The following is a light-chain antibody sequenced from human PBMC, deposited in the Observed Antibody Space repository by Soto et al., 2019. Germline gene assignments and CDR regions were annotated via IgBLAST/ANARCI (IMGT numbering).Light chain of an antibody. J-gene: IGKJ3*01. Sequence: EIVLTQSPGTLSLSPGERATLSCRASPSVSSSYLAWYQQKPGQAPRLLIYGASSRATGIPDRFSGSGSGSDVTLTISRLEPEDVAVYYCQQFGSAPLFTFGPGTKVDVK. CDR2: GAS. CDR1: PSVSSSY. V-gene: IGKV3-20*01. CDR3: QQFGSAPLFT.